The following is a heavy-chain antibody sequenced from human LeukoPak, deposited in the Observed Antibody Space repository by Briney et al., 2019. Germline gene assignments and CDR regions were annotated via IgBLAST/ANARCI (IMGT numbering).Heavy chain of an antibody. Sequence: SSETLSLTCTVSGDPLSSGGYYWTWIRQNPAKGLEWLGYIYHSGSAYYNPSLKSRITISVDTSKNQFSLNMSSVTVADTAVYYCARDSSGYYVFDYWGQGTLVTVSS. CDR1: GDPLSSGGYY. J-gene: IGHJ4*02. CDR2: IYHSGSA. D-gene: IGHD3-22*01. V-gene: IGHV4-31*03. CDR3: ARDSSGYYVFDY.